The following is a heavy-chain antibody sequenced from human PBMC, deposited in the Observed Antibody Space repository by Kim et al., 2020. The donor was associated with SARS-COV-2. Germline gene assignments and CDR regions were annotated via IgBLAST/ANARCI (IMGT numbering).Heavy chain of an antibody. V-gene: IGHV3-53*05. CDR3: ARGQTSFTTGWYVDF. J-gene: IGHJ4*02. D-gene: IGHD6-19*01. Sequence: ADSVKGRVTISRDISKNTLDLHMSSLRVEDTAIYYCARGQTSFTTGWYVDFWGQGTRVTVSS.